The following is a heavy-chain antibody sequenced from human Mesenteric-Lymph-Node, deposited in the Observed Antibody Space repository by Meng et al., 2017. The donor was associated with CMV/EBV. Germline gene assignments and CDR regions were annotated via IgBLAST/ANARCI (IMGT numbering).Heavy chain of an antibody. V-gene: IGHV1-2*06. J-gene: IGHJ4*02. Sequence: ASVKVSCKASGYTFTDYYIHWVRQAPGQGLEWVGRISPNGGGTIYAQKFQGRVTMTSDTSVTTVFMELNKLTSDDMAVYYCARSGARGSMVVTPKGFDYWGQGTLVTVSS. D-gene: IGHD4-23*01. CDR2: ISPNGGGT. CDR3: ARSGARGSMVVTPKGFDY. CDR1: GYTFTDYY.